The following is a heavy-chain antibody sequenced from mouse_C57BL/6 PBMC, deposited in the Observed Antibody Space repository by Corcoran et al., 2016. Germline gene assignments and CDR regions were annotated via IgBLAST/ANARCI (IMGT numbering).Heavy chain of an antibody. Sequence: QIQLVQSGPELKKPGETVKISCKASGYTFTTYGMSWVKQAPGKGLKWMGWINTYSGVPTYADDFKGRFAFSLETSASTPYLQINNLKNEDTATYLCESHYYCSSYWYCDVWGTGTTVTVSS. CDR1: GYTFTTYG. CDR2: INTYSGVP. V-gene: IGHV9-3*01. CDR3: ESHYYCSSYWYCDV. J-gene: IGHJ1*03. D-gene: IGHD1-1*01.